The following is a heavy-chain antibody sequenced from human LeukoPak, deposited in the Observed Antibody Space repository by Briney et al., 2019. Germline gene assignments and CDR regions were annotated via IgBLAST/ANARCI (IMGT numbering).Heavy chain of an antibody. CDR1: GFTSSSYA. Sequence: GGSLRLSCAASGFTSSSYAMSWVRQAPGKGLEWVSAISGSGGSTYYADSVKGRFTISRDNSKNTLYLQMNSLRAEDTAVYYCAKDRERYYDYVWGSYRAFDYWGQGTLVTVSS. J-gene: IGHJ4*02. CDR2: ISGSGGST. D-gene: IGHD3-16*02. CDR3: AKDRERYYDYVWGSYRAFDY. V-gene: IGHV3-23*01.